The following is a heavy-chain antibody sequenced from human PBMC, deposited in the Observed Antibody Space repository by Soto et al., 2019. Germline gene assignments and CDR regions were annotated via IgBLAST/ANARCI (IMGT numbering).Heavy chain of an antibody. J-gene: IGHJ4*02. CDR3: ARDGYSDSGGRPYFDF. D-gene: IGHD3-22*01. CDR1: GGSVSSGSYF. V-gene: IGHV4-61*01. Sequence: QLRVQESGPGLVKPSETVSLTCTVSGGSVSSGSYFWNWIRQPPGKGLEWIGYIYYSGNAKYNASLKSRVTISLDTSKNPVSLTLSSVTAADTAIYSCARDGYSDSGGRPYFDFWGQGTLVTVSS. CDR2: IYYSGNA.